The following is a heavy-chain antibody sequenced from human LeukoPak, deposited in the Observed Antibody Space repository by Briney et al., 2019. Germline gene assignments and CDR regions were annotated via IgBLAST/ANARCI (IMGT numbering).Heavy chain of an antibody. CDR3: ARDHYGDFTFDY. D-gene: IGHD4-17*01. Sequence: GGSLRLSCEVSGLTFSTYSMNWVRQAPGKGLEWISYISSSGSIRYYADSVKGRFTISGDNAKNSLYLQMNSLRAEDTAVYYCARDHYGDFTFDYWGQGTQVTVSS. CDR1: GLTFSTYS. V-gene: IGHV3-48*01. J-gene: IGHJ4*02. CDR2: ISSSGSIR.